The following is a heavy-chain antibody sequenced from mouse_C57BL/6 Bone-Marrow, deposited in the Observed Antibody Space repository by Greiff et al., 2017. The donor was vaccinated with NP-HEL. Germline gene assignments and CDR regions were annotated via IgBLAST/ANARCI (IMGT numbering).Heavy chain of an antibody. CDR3: ARSPDYFGSSYSFDY. J-gene: IGHJ2*01. Sequence: QVHVKQSGAELARPGASVKLSCKASGYTFTSYGIIWVKQRTGQGLEWIGEIYPRSGNTYYTEKFKGKATLTADKSSSTAYMELRSLTSEDSAVYFCARSPDYFGSSYSFDYWGQGTTLTVSS. CDR1: GYTFTSYG. V-gene: IGHV1-81*01. CDR2: IYPRSGNT. D-gene: IGHD1-1*01.